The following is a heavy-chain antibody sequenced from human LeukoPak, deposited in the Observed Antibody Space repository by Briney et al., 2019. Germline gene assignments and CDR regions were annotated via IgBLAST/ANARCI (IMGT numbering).Heavy chain of an antibody. V-gene: IGHV1-18*01. CDR1: GYTLTSYG. Sequence: ASVKISCKASGYTLTSYGISWVRQTPGQGLEWMGWISAYNGNTNYAQKLHGRVTMTTDTSTSTAYMELRSLRSDDTAVYYCARDLYSSGWRFDYWGQGTLVTVSS. J-gene: IGHJ4*02. CDR3: ARDLYSSGWRFDY. D-gene: IGHD6-19*01. CDR2: ISAYNGNT.